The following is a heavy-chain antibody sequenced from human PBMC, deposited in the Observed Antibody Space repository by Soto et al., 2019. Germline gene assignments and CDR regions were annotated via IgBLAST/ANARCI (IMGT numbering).Heavy chain of an antibody. D-gene: IGHD2-15*01. Sequence: SETLSLTCTVSGGSISSSNYFWDWIRQPPGKGLEWIASIYYSGNTYYNPSLKSRITISVDTSKNYFSLNLSSVTAADTAVYYCARQAGGGRHYYGMDVWGQGTTVTVSS. CDR3: ARQAGGGRHYYGMDV. V-gene: IGHV4-39*01. J-gene: IGHJ6*02. CDR2: IYYSGNT. CDR1: GGSISSSNYF.